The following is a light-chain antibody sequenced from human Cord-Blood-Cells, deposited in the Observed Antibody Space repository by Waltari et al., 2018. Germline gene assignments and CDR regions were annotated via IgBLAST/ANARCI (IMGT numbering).Light chain of an antibody. Sequence: QSALTQPASVSGSPGQSITISSTGTSSDVGSYNPVYWYQQPPGKAPKRMIYWCSKRPSGVPKRFAGSKSGNTASLTIAGLQAEDEADYYCCSYAGSSTFVFGTGTKLTVL. CDR1: SSDVGSYNP. V-gene: IGLV2-23*01. J-gene: IGLJ1*01. CDR3: CSYAGSSTFV. CDR2: WCS.